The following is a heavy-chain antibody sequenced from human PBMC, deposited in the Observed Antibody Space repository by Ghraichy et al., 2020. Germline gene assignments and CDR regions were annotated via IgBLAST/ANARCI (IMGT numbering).Heavy chain of an antibody. D-gene: IGHD4-23*01. Sequence: LSLTCAASGFTFSSYAMSWVRQAPGKGLEWVSAISGSGGSTYYADSVKGRFTISRDNSKNTLYLQMNSLRAEDTAVYYCAKDLHGGDSRAQYFQHWGQGTLVTVSS. CDR2: ISGSGGST. CDR3: AKDLHGGDSRAQYFQH. V-gene: IGHV3-23*01. CDR1: GFTFSSYA. J-gene: IGHJ1*01.